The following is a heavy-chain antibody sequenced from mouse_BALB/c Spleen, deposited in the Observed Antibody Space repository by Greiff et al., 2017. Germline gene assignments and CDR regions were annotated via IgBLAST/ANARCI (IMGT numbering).Heavy chain of an antibody. Sequence: VQLQQSGAELVRPGASVTLSCKASGYTFTDYEMHWVKQTPVHGLEWIGAIDPETGGTAYNQKFKGKATLTADKSSSTAYMELRSLTSEDSAVYYCTLSTMITTGHYYAMDYWGQGTSVTVSS. CDR2: IDPETGGT. CDR1: GYTFTDYE. D-gene: IGHD2-4*01. V-gene: IGHV1-15*01. J-gene: IGHJ4*01. CDR3: TLSTMITTGHYYAMDY.